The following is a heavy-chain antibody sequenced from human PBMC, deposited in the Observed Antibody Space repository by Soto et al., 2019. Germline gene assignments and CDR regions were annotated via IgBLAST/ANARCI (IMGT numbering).Heavy chain of an antibody. CDR1: GYTLTELS. V-gene: IGHV1-24*01. D-gene: IGHD6-13*01. CDR3: ASPGQQLVDYYYYGMDV. CDR2: FGPEDGET. Sequence: GASVKVSCKVSGYTLTELSMHWVRQAPGKGLEWMGGFGPEDGETIYAQKFQGRVTMTEDTSTDTAYMELSSLRSEDTAVYYCASPGQQLVDYYYYGMDVWGQGTTVTVSS. J-gene: IGHJ6*02.